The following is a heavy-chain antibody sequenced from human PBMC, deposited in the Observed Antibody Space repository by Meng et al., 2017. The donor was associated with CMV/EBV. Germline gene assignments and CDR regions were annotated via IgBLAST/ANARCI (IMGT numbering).Heavy chain of an antibody. Sequence: GESLKISWAASGFTLSSNWMHWVRQAPGKGLVWVSRISNDGSSTSYADSVKGRFIISRDTAKNTLYLQMHSLRAEDTAVYYCVRNGYCTSATCYGAFDIWGQGTMVTVSS. J-gene: IGHJ3*02. D-gene: IGHD2-2*01. CDR3: VRNGYCTSATCYGAFDI. CDR2: ISNDGSST. CDR1: GFTLSSNW. V-gene: IGHV3-74*01.